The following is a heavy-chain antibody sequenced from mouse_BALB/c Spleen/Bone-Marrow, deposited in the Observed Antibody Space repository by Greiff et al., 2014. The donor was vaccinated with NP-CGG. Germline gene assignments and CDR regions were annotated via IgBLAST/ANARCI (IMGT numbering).Heavy chain of an antibody. D-gene: IGHD2-13*01. J-gene: IGHJ4*01. V-gene: IGHV1-9*01. CDR3: ARWGGDYEGYAMDY. Sequence: QVQLKQSGAELMKPGASVKISCKATGYTFSSYWIEWVKQRPGHGLEWIGEVLPGSGSTNYNEKFKGKATFTADTSSNTAYMQLSSLTSEDSVVYYCARWGGDYEGYAMDYWGQGTSVTVSS. CDR1: GYTFSSYW. CDR2: VLPGSGST.